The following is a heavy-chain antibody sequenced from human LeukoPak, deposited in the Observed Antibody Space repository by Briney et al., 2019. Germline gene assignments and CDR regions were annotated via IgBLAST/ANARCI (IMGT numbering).Heavy chain of an antibody. Sequence: SETLSLTCGVSGYSISSGYQWAWIRQSPGKGLEWIGSIYHSGSAHYNPSLKSRATISVETSKHQFSLNMYSVTAADTAVYYCARDPRWLTPDCTSTSCYENYFDPWGQGTLVTVSS. J-gene: IGHJ5*02. CDR1: GYSISSGYQ. CDR3: ARDPRWLTPDCTSTSCYENYFDP. V-gene: IGHV4-38-2*02. CDR2: IYHSGSA. D-gene: IGHD2-2*01.